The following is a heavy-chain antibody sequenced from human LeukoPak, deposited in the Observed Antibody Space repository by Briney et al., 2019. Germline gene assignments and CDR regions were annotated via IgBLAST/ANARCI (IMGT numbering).Heavy chain of an antibody. CDR1: GYTFTGYY. Sequence: VASVKVSCKASGYTFTGYYMHWVRQAPGQGLEWMGWINPNSGGTNYAQKFQGRVTMTRDTSISTAYMELSRLRSDDTAVYYCAKGYDNSGYYYSDYWGQGTLVTVSS. CDR3: AKGYDNSGYYYSDY. J-gene: IGHJ4*02. D-gene: IGHD3-22*01. V-gene: IGHV1-2*02. CDR2: INPNSGGT.